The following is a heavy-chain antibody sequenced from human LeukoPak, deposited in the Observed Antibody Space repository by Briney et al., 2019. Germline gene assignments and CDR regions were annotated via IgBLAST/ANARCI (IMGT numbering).Heavy chain of an antibody. CDR2: INPNSGGT. V-gene: IGHV1-2*02. CDR1: GYTFTGYY. J-gene: IGHJ6*02. CDR3: AKPIVGGDYYYGMDV. D-gene: IGHD1-26*01. Sequence: ASVKVSCKASGYTFTGYYMHWVRQAPGQGLEWMGWINPNSGGTNYAQKFQGRVTMTRDTSNSTAYMELSRLRSGETAVYYCAKPIVGGDYYYGMDVWGQGTTVTVSS.